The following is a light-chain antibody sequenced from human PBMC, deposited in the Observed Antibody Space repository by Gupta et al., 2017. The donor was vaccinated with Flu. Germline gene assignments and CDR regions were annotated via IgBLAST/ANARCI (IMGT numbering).Light chain of an antibody. CDR2: GNS. J-gene: IGLJ1*01. V-gene: IGLV1-44*01. CDR3: AAWDDSLNGHYV. CDR1: SSNIGSNP. Sequence: QSVLAQPPSASETPGQRVTISCSGSSSNIGSNPVNWYQQVPGTAPKLLIYGNSQRPSGVHDRFSGSKSGTSASLAISGLQSEDEADYYCAAWDDSLNGHYVFGTGTKVTVL.